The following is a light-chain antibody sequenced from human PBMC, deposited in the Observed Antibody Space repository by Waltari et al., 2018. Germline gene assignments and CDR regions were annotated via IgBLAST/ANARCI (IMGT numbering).Light chain of an antibody. CDR1: QGVGKY. V-gene: IGKV3-20*01. Sequence: EIVLTQSPGTLSLSPGERATLSCRASQGVGKYLAWYQQRPGQAPRLLLYHASIRATGIPDRFSGSGYGTDFSLTISRLEPEDFAVYYCQKYDGSVLTFGGGTKVEL. CDR2: HAS. CDR3: QKYDGSVLT. J-gene: IGKJ4*01.